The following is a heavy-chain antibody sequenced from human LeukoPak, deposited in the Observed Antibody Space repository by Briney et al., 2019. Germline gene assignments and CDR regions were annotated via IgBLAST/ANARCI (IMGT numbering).Heavy chain of an antibody. CDR1: GGSFSGYY. J-gene: IGHJ4*02. CDR3: ARHERDGYLAD. CDR2: INHSGST. Sequence: PSETLSLTCAVYGGSFSGYYWSWIRQPPGKGLEWIGEINHSGSTNYNPSLKSRVTISVDTSKNQFSLKLSSVTAADTAVYYCARHERDGYLADWGQGTLATVSS. V-gene: IGHV4-34*01. D-gene: IGHD5-24*01.